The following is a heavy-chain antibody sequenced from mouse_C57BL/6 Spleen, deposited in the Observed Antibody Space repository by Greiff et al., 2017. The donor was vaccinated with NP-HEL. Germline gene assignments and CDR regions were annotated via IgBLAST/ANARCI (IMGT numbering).Heavy chain of an antibody. CDR3: ARSHGSSSFDY. Sequence: QVQLKQSGAELARPGASVKMCSKASGYTFTSYTMHWVKQRPGQGLEWIGYINPSSGYTKYNQKIKEKATLTADKPSSIAYMQLSSLTSEESAVYYCARSHGSSSFDYRGQSTTLTVSS. CDR2: INPSSGYT. D-gene: IGHD1-1*01. CDR1: GYTFTSYT. J-gene: IGHJ2*01. V-gene: IGHV1-4*01.